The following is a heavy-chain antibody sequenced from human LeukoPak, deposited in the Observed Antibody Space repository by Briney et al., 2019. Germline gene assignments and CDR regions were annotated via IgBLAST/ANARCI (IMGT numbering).Heavy chain of an antibody. CDR2: IIPIFGTA. V-gene: IGHV1-69*13. J-gene: IGHJ5*02. Sequence: SVKVSRKASGGTFSSYAISWVRQAPGQGLEWMGGIIPIFGTANYAQKFQGRVTITADESTSTAYMELSSLRSEDTAVYYCASGVAYCSSTSCYFRGWFDPWGQGTLVTVSS. D-gene: IGHD2-2*01. CDR1: GGTFSSYA. CDR3: ASGVAYCSSTSCYFRGWFDP.